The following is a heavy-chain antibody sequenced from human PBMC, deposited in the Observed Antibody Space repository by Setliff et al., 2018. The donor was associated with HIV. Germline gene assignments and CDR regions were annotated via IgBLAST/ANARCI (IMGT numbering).Heavy chain of an antibody. J-gene: IGHJ4*02. V-gene: IGHV3-33*01. Sequence: GGSLRLSCAASGFTFSSYGIHWVRQAPGKGLEWVALIWYDGSNKYYADSVKGRFTISRDNSKNTLYLQMSSLRAEDTAVYYCARLSSGWSGISHFDYWGQGTLVTVSS. CDR1: GFTFSSYG. CDR3: ARLSSGWSGISHFDY. CDR2: IWYDGSNK. D-gene: IGHD6-19*01.